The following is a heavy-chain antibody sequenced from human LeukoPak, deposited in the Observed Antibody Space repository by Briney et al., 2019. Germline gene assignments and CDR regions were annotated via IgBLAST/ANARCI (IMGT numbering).Heavy chain of an antibody. Sequence: SQTLSLTCTVSGGSISSGDYYWSWIRQPPGKGLEWIGYIYYSGSTYYNPSLKSRVTISVDTSKNQFSLKLSSVTAADTAVYYCARSNCGGDCYPDYWGQGTLVTVSS. J-gene: IGHJ4*02. CDR3: ARSNCGGDCYPDY. D-gene: IGHD2-21*02. CDR1: GGSISSGDYY. V-gene: IGHV4-30-4*01. CDR2: IYYSGST.